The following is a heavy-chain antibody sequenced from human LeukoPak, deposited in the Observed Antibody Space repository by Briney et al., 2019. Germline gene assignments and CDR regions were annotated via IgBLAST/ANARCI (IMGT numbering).Heavy chain of an antibody. V-gene: IGHV4-39*01. CDR3: ARHRDIVVVPAASPIGY. Sequence: SETLSLTCTVSGGSISSSSYYWGWIRQPPGKGLEWIVSIYYSGSTYYNPSLKSRVTISVDTSKNQFSLKLSSVTAADTAVYYCARHRDIVVVPAASPIGYWGQGTLVTVSS. CDR2: IYYSGST. J-gene: IGHJ4*02. CDR1: GGSISSSSYY. D-gene: IGHD2-2*01.